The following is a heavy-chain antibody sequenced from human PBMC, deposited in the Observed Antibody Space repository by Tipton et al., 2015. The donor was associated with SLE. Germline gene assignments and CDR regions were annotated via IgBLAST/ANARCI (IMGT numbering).Heavy chain of an antibody. CDR2: IYYSGST. CDR1: GGSISSGDYY. Sequence: TLSLTCTVSGGSISSGDYYWSWIRQPPGKGLEWIGYIYYSGSTYYNPSLKSRVTISVDTSKNQFSLKLSSVTAADTAVYYCARNVLSGLWFGESFSPFDYWGQGTLVIVSS. CDR3: ARNVLSGLWFGESFSPFDY. J-gene: IGHJ4*02. D-gene: IGHD3-10*01. V-gene: IGHV4-30-4*01.